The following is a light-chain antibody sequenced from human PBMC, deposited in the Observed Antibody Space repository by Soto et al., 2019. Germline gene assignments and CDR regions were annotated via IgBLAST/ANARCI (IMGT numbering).Light chain of an antibody. CDR2: DAS. Sequence: EIVLTQSPGTLSLSPGERATLSCRASQSVSSSSLAWYQQKRGQAPRLLIHDASSRATGIPDRFSGSGSGTDFTLTISSLEPEDFAVYYCQQRQYWPPITFGQATRLEIK. CDR3: QQRQYWPPIT. V-gene: IGKV3D-20*02. CDR1: QSVSSSS. J-gene: IGKJ5*01.